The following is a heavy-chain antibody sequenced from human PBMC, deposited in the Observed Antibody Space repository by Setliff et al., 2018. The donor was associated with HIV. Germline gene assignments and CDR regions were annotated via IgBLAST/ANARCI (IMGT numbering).Heavy chain of an antibody. CDR1: GFTFSRYS. CDR3: AREFLGDGYMDV. J-gene: IGHJ6*03. V-gene: IGHV3-21*01. D-gene: IGHD3-16*01. Sequence: GGSLRLSCAASGFTFSRYSMNWFRQAPGKGLEWVSSISSSSSYIYHADSVKGRFTISRDNAKNSLYLQMNSLRAEDTAVYYCAREFLGDGYMDVWGKGTTVTVSS. CDR2: ISSSSSYI.